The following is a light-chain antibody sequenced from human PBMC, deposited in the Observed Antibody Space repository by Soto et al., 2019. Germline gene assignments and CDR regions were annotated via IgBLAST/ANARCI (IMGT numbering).Light chain of an antibody. CDR3: QQRSICPWT. V-gene: IGKV3D-20*02. CDR1: QNVVNHY. CDR2: VVS. Sequence: EIVWTQSPGTLSLSPGGRATLACRSSQNVVNHYLAWHQQKHGQAPRLLIHVVSVRAFGSPDRFRGSGSGTDFAFTIAGLEPEAFEVYYCQQRSICPWTFGQGTKVDIK. J-gene: IGKJ1*01.